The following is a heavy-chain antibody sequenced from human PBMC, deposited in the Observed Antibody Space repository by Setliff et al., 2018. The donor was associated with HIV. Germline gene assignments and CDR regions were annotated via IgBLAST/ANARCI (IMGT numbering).Heavy chain of an antibody. J-gene: IGHJ4*02. Sequence: PGGSLRLSCAASGFTFSNYAMHWVRQAPGKGLEWVAVISYDGSNKYYADSVKGRFTISRDNSKNTLYLQMNSLRADDTGLYYCAKERWGPPVEFRGQGTLVTVSS. CDR3: AKERWGPPVEF. V-gene: IGHV3-30-3*01. D-gene: IGHD2-15*01. CDR2: ISYDGSNK. CDR1: GFTFSNYA.